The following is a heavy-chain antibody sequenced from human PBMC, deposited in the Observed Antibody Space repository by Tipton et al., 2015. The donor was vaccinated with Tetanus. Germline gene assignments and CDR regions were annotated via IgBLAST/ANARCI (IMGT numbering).Heavy chain of an antibody. J-gene: IGHJ4*02. CDR1: GFTVSSNY. CDR3: ARDPEFSDWSGGNCYAGGDY. Sequence: SLRLSCAASGFTVSSNYMSWVRQAPGKGLEWVSVIYSGGSTYYADSVKGRFTISRDNSKNTVYLQMNSLRVEDTAVYYCARDPEFSDWSGGNCYAGGDYWGPGTLVTVSS. CDR2: IYSGGST. V-gene: IGHV3-66*01. D-gene: IGHD2-15*01.